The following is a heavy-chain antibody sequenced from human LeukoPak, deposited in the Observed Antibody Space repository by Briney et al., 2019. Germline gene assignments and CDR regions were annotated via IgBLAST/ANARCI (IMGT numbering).Heavy chain of an antibody. CDR1: GYTFTSYG. V-gene: IGHV1-18*01. Sequence: ASVKVSRKASGYTFTSYGISWVRQAPGQGLEWMGWISAYNGNTNYAQKLQGRVTMTTDTSTSTAYMELRSLRSDDTAVYYCARARITMVRGVILGYYYYGMDVWGQGTTVTVSS. J-gene: IGHJ6*02. D-gene: IGHD3-10*01. CDR2: ISAYNGNT. CDR3: ARARITMVRGVILGYYYYGMDV.